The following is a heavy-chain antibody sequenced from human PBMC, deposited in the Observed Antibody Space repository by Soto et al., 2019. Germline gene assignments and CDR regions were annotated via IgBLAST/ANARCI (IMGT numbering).Heavy chain of an antibody. CDR2: IYYSGST. CDR3: ARWNYDTTGYYKGALDY. V-gene: IGHV4-31*03. J-gene: IGHJ4*02. Sequence: PSETLSLTCTVSGGSISSGGYYWSWIRQHPGKGLEWIGYIYYSGSTYYNPSLKSRVTISVDTSKNQFSLYLQMNSLRAEDTAVYYCARWNYDTTGYYKGALDYWGQGTLVTVSS. D-gene: IGHD3-22*01. CDR1: GGSISSGGYY.